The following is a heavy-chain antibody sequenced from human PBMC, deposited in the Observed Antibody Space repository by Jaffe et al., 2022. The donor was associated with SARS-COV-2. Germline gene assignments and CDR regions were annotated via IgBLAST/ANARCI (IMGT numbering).Heavy chain of an antibody. D-gene: IGHD2-15*01. CDR3: AKDMTFEGYCSGGSCYSGFDY. J-gene: IGHJ4*02. V-gene: IGHV3-9*01. Sequence: EVQLVESGGGLVQPGRSLRLSCAASGFTFDDYAMHWVRQAPGKGLEWVSGISWNSGSIGYADSVKGRFTISRDNAKNSLYLQMNSLRAEDTALYYCAKDMTFEGYCSGGSCYSGFDYWGQGTLVTVSS. CDR1: GFTFDDYA. CDR2: ISWNSGSI.